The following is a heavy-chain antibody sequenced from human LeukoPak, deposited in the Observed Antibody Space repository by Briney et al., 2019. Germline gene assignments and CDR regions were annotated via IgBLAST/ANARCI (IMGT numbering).Heavy chain of an antibody. CDR1: GGSFSSYY. V-gene: IGHV4-59*01. CDR3: ARVAGYTYSYYYFDY. D-gene: IGHD5-18*01. J-gene: IGHJ4*02. Sequence: SETLSLTCTVSGGSFSSYYWTWIRQPPGKGQEWIGYIYHTGSTNYNPSLKSRVTISVDTSKNQFSLKLTSVTAADTAVYFCARVAGYTYSYYYFDYWGQGTLVTVSS. CDR2: IYHTGST.